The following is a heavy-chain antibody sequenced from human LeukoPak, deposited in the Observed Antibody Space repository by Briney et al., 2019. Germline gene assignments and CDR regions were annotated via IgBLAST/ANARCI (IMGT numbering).Heavy chain of an antibody. CDR3: VRLRRDGYKSIDY. CDR1: GGSISSGDYY. CDR2: IYYSGST. Sequence: SETLSLTCTVSGGSISSGDYYWSWIRQPPGKGLEWIGYIYYSGSTYYNPSLKSRVTISVDTSKNQFSLKLSSVTAADTAVYYCVRLRRDGYKSIDYWGQGTLVTVPS. D-gene: IGHD5-24*01. J-gene: IGHJ4*02. V-gene: IGHV4-30-4*01.